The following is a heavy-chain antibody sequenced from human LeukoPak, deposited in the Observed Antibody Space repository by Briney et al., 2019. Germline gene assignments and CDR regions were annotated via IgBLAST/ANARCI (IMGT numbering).Heavy chain of an antibody. J-gene: IGHJ4*02. D-gene: IGHD6-13*01. CDR2: ISYDGSNK. CDR1: GFTFSSYA. CDR3: ARDGGIAAHSYYFDY. Sequence: GGSLRLSCATSGFTFSSYAMHWVRQAPGKGLEWVAVISYDGSNKYYADSVKGRFTISRDNSKNTLYLQMNSLRAEDTAVYYCARDGGIAAHSYYFDYWGQGTLVTVSS. V-gene: IGHV3-30*04.